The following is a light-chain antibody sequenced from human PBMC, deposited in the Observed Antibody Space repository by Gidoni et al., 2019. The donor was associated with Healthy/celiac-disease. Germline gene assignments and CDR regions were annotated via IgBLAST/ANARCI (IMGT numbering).Light chain of an antibody. CDR3: QQCYSTPYT. J-gene: IGKJ2*01. CDR1: QSVLYSSNNKNY. Sequence: DLVMTQSPDSLSVSLGERATINCKSSQSVLYSSNNKNYLAWYQQKPGQPPKLLIYWASTREAGVPDRFSGSGSGTDFTLTISSLQAEDVAVYYCQQCYSTPYTFGQGTKLEIK. V-gene: IGKV4-1*01. CDR2: WAS.